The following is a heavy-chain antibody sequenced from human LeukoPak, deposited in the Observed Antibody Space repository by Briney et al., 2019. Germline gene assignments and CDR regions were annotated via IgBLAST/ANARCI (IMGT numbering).Heavy chain of an antibody. D-gene: IGHD4-17*01. CDR1: GGSISSYY. CDR2: IYTSGST. V-gene: IGHV4-4*07. J-gene: IGHJ6*02. Sequence: SETLSLTCTVSGGSISSYYWSWLGQPAGKGLEWIGRIYTSGSTNYNHSLKRRVTMSVDTSKNQFSLTLSSVTAADTAVYYCARDSYGDYYYYYGMDVWGQGTTVTVSS. CDR3: ARDSYGDYYYYYGMDV.